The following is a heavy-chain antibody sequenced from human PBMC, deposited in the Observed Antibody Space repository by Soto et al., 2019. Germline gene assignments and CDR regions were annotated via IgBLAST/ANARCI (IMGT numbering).Heavy chain of an antibody. Sequence: GGSLRLSCAASGFPFRSASLNWVRQAPGKGLEWVSSISSSSSYIYYADSVKARFTISRDNAKISLYLQMNSLRADDTAIYYCVRDLEEPSALWGQGTLVTVSS. J-gene: IGHJ4*02. V-gene: IGHV3-21*01. CDR2: ISSSSSYI. CDR3: VRDLEEPSAL. CDR1: GFPFRSAS. D-gene: IGHD1-26*01.